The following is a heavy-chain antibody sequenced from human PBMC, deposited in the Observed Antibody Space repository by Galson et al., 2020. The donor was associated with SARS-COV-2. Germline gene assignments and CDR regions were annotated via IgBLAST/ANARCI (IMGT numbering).Heavy chain of an antibody. J-gene: IGHJ3*02. CDR2: ISSSGTTI. V-gene: IGHV3-48*03. CDR1: GFTFSSYY. CDR3: GRTNWCAFDI. D-gene: IGHD7-27*01. Sequence: GGSLRLSCAASGFTFSSYYMNWVRQAPGKGLEWVSYISSSGTTIHNADSVKGRFTISRDNSKNSLYLQMSSLREEVTAVYYCGRTNWCAFDIWGQGTMVTVSS.